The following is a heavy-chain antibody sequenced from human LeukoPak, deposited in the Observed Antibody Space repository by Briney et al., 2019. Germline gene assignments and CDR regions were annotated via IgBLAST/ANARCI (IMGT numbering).Heavy chain of an antibody. CDR3: ARRDGSDFDY. CDR2: IYPGDSDT. J-gene: IGHJ4*02. V-gene: IGHV5-51*01. CDR1: GYSFTSYW. Sequence: GESLKISCKGSGYSFTSYWIGWVRQTPGKGLEWMGIIYPGDSDTTYSPSFQGQVTISADKSISTAYLQWSSLKASDTAIYYCARRDGSDFDYWGQGTLVTASS. D-gene: IGHD1-26*01.